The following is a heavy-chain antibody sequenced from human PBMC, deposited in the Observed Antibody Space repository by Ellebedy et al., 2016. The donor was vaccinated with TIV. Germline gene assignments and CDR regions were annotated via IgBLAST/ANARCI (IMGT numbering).Heavy chain of an antibody. CDR1: GFTFSNYW. CDR3: AEDLDV. D-gene: IGHD3-3*01. Sequence: PGGSLRLSCAASGFTFSNYWMHWVRQAPGEGLVWVARINNDGSSTNYADSVKGRFTISRDNAESILYLQMNSMRVEDTAMYYCAEDLDVWGQGILVTVSS. CDR2: INNDGSST. J-gene: IGHJ4*02. V-gene: IGHV3-74*01.